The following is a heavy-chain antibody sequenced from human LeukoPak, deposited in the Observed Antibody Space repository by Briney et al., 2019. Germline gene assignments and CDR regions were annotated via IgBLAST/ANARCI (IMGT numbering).Heavy chain of an antibody. CDR3: AKGIAAAGSHTVDY. D-gene: IGHD6-13*01. J-gene: IGHJ4*02. Sequence: GGPLTLSCAASGLPFNSYGMLGLRQAPGRGLEGVADIWYDRSNKQYAHSVKGRFTISRDNSKNTLYLQMNSLRAEDTSVYYCAKGIAAAGSHTVDYWGQGTLVTVSS. CDR1: GLPFNSYG. V-gene: IGHV3-33*06. CDR2: IWYDRSNK.